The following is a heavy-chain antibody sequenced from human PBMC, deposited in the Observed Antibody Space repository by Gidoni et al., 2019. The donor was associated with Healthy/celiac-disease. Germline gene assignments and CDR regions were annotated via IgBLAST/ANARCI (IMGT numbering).Heavy chain of an antibody. V-gene: IGHV3-21*01. D-gene: IGHD2-2*01. CDR3: AREDIVVVPAADTSYYYYMDV. CDR2: ISSSSSYI. Sequence: EVQLVESGGGLVKPGGPLSLSCAASGFTFSSYSMNCARKAPGKGLEWVSSISSSSSYIYYADSVKGRFTISRDNAKNSLYLQMNSLRAEDTAVYYCAREDIVVVPAADTSYYYYMDVWGKGTTVTVSS. J-gene: IGHJ6*03. CDR1: GFTFSSYS.